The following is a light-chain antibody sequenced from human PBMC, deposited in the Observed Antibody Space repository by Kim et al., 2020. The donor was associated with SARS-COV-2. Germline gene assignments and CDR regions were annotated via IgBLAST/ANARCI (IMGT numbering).Light chain of an antibody. CDR2: GNN. J-gene: IGLJ1*01. CDR3: QSYDSSLSDSYV. CDR1: SSNIGAPYD. Sequence: VTISCTGSSSNIGAPYDVFWYQQLPGRAPKLLIFGNNRRPSGVPDRFSGAKSGTSASLAITGLQVEDEADYYCQSYDSSLSDSYVFGTGTKVTVL. V-gene: IGLV1-40*01.